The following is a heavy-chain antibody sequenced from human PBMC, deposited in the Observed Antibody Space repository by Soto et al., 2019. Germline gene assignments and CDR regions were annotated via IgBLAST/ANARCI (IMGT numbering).Heavy chain of an antibody. CDR2: IDPSDSYT. Sequence: GEALKISYKGSGYSLTSYWISWVLQMHGKGLACMGRIDPSDSYTNYSPSFQGHVALSADKSISTAYRQWSSLKASDTAMYYCARQAIFGVVRGAWYYYGMDVWGQGTTVTVSS. V-gene: IGHV5-10-1*01. CDR3: ARQAIFGVVRGAWYYYGMDV. D-gene: IGHD3-3*01. J-gene: IGHJ6*02. CDR1: GYSLTSYW.